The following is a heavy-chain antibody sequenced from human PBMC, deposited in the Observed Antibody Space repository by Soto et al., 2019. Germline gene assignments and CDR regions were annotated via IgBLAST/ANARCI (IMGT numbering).Heavy chain of an antibody. CDR3: ARDRYRVSAI. D-gene: IGHD1-26*01. CDR2: INAYNGNR. V-gene: IGHV1-18*01. J-gene: IGHJ3*02. CDR1: GYTFNTYG. Sequence: QIHLVQSGPEVKKPGASVKVSCKASGYTFNTYGITWVRQAPGQGLVWMAWINAYNGNRIYAQNFQGRVTVTTDTSTSATYMKLKGLTAYDTAVYFCARDRYRVSAIWVLGTIVTVSS.